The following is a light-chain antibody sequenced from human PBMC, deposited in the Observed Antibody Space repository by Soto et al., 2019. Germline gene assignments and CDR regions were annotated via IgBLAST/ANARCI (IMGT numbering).Light chain of an antibody. Sequence: DIQLTQSPSFVSASIGDRVTITCRASQDIAGYLAWFQLKPGKAPKLLISAASTLQSGVPSRFSGSGSGTDFTLTLSSLQPEDSATYYGQQLSNFPWTFGQGTKVEIK. CDR1: QDIAGY. CDR2: AAS. V-gene: IGKV1-9*01. CDR3: QQLSNFPWT. J-gene: IGKJ1*01.